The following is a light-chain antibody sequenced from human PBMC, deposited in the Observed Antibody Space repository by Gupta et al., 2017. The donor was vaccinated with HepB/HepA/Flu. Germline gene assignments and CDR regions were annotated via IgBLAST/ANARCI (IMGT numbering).Light chain of an antibody. CDR3: MQYTWCPHT. Sequence: VVLTQSPLSLPVTLGQPASISCTSSRSLVSTDGNTYFDWFHQGPGQSPRRLIYKVSKRDSGVPDRFSGSGSGTDFTLKISRVEAEDIGGYYCMQYTWCPHTFGQGTKLEIK. CDR1: RSLVSTDGNTY. J-gene: IGKJ2*01. V-gene: IGKV2-30*01. CDR2: KVS.